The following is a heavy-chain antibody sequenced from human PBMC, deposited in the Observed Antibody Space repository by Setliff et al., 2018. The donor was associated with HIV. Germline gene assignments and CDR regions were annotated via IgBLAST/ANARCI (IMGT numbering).Heavy chain of an antibody. V-gene: IGHV1-46*01. CDR3: ARQPGYSYGYYFDY. Sequence: ASVKVSCKASGSTFSTYDINWVRQAPGQGPEWMGIINPSGGSTSYAQKFQGRVTMTRDTSTSTVYMELSSLRSEDTAVYYCARQPGYSYGYYFDYWGQGTLVTVSS. D-gene: IGHD5-18*01. CDR1: GSTFSTYD. CDR2: INPSGGST. J-gene: IGHJ4*02.